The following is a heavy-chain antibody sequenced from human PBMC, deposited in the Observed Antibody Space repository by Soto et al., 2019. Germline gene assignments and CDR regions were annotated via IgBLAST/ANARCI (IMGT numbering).Heavy chain of an antibody. V-gene: IGHV5-51*01. CDR1: GYSFTSYW. Sequence: GESLKISCKGSGYSFTSYWIGWVRQMPGKGLEWMGIIYPGDSDTRYSPSFQGQVTISADKSISTAYLQWSSLKASDTAMYYCARHRSRQFGNTYYYYGMDVWGQGTTVTVSS. CDR3: ARHRSRQFGNTYYYYGMDV. J-gene: IGHJ6*02. D-gene: IGHD3-10*01. CDR2: IYPGDSDT.